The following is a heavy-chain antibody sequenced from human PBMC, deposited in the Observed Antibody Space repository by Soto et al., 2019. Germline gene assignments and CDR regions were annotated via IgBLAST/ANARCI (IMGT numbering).Heavy chain of an antibody. CDR1: GFTFSSYG. Sequence: QVQLVESGGGVVQPGRSLRLSCAASGFTFSSYGMHWVRQAPGKGLEWVAVISYDGSNKYYADSVKGRFTISRDNSKNTLYLQMNSLRAEDTAVYYCAKDAVVYYDFWNGYPLGYYYYMDVWGKGTTVTVSS. J-gene: IGHJ6*03. CDR2: ISYDGSNK. D-gene: IGHD3-3*01. V-gene: IGHV3-30*18. CDR3: AKDAVVYYDFWNGYPLGYYYYMDV.